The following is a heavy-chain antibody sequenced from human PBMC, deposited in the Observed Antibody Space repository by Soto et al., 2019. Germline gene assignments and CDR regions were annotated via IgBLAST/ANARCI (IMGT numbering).Heavy chain of an antibody. J-gene: IGHJ5*02. D-gene: IGHD6-19*01. V-gene: IGHV1-69*05. Sequence: SLQVSCQASGGTFSSYAISWVRQAPVQVLEWMGGIIPIFGTANYAQKLQGRVTMTTDTSTSTAYMELRSLRSDDTAVYYYAREFKIAVAGSDWFDPWGQGNLVTGSS. CDR2: IIPIFGTA. CDR3: AREFKIAVAGSDWFDP. CDR1: GGTFSSYA.